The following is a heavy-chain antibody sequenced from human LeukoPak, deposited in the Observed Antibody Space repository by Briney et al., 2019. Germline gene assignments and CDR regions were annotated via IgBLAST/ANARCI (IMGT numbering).Heavy chain of an antibody. J-gene: IGHJ5*02. Sequence: SVKVSCKASGGTFSSYAISWVRQAPGQGLEWMGRIIPILGIAIYAQKFQGRVTMTSDTSTSTAYMELRSLRSDDTAVYYCARDRGIAEADSFDPWGQGTLVTVSS. D-gene: IGHD6-13*01. CDR3: ARDRGIAEADSFDP. CDR2: IIPILGIA. CDR1: GGTFSSYA. V-gene: IGHV1-69*04.